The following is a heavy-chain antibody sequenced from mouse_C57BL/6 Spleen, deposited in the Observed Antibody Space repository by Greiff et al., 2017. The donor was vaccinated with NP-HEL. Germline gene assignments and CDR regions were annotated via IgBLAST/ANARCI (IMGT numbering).Heavy chain of an antibody. CDR3: AREGNYSPPKWYFDV. Sequence: QVQLQQSGPELVKPGASVKISCKASGYAFSSSWMNWVKQRPGKGLEWIGRIYPGDGDTNYNGKFKGKATLTVDKSSSTAYMQLSSLTSEDSAVYFCAREGNYSPPKWYFDVWGTGTTVTVSS. J-gene: IGHJ1*03. CDR1: GYAFSSSW. V-gene: IGHV1-82*01. D-gene: IGHD2-1*01. CDR2: IYPGDGDT.